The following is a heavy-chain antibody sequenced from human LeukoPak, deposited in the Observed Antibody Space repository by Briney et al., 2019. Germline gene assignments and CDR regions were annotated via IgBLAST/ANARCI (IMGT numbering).Heavy chain of an antibody. D-gene: IGHD2-15*01. CDR1: GGSISSSSYY. CDR3: ARGDSYCSGGSCYPLYYYYYMDV. J-gene: IGHJ6*03. V-gene: IGHV4-39*07. CDR2: IYYSGST. Sequence: PSETLSLTCTVAGGSISSSSYYWGWIRQPPGRGLEWIGSIYYSGSTYYNPSLKSRVTISVDTSKNQFSLKLSSVTAADTAVYYCARGDSYCSGGSCYPLYYYYYMDVWGKGTTVTISS.